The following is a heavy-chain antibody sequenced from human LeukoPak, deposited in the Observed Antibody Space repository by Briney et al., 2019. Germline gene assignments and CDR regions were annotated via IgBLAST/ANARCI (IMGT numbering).Heavy chain of an antibody. D-gene: IGHD3-3*01. CDR2: INHSGST. CDR3: ARGGGRWLLYPPHRNWYFDL. J-gene: IGHJ2*01. Sequence: PSETLSLTCAVYGGSFSGYYWSWIRQPPGKGLEWIGEINHSGSTNYNPSLKSRVTISVDTSENQFSLKLSSVTAADTAVYYCARGGGRWLLYPPHRNWYFDLWGRGTLVTVSS. CDR1: GGSFSGYY. V-gene: IGHV4-34*01.